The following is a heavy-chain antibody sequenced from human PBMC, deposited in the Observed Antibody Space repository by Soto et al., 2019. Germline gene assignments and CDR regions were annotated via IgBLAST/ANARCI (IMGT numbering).Heavy chain of an antibody. V-gene: IGHV3-23*01. Sequence: LRLSCAASGFTFSSYAMSWVRQAPGKGLEWVSAISGSGGSTYYADSVKGRFTISRDNSKNTLYLQMNSLRVEDTAVYYCARHLLYDFWSGYCVRDAFDIWGQGTMVTVSS. J-gene: IGHJ3*02. CDR1: GFTFSSYA. CDR2: ISGSGGST. CDR3: ARHLLYDFWSGYCVRDAFDI. D-gene: IGHD3-3*01.